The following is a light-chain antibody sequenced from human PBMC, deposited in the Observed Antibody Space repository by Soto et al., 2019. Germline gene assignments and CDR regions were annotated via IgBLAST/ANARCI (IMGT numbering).Light chain of an antibody. J-gene: IGKJ4*01. CDR1: QSVSSY. CDR3: QQYNNWPLT. Sequence: MTQSPSTLSVSTGERATLSCRASQSVSSYLAWYQQKPGQAPRLLIYGASTRATDIPARFSGSGSGTEFTLTISSLQSEDFALYYCQQYNNWPLTFGGGTKV. V-gene: IGKV3-15*01. CDR2: GAS.